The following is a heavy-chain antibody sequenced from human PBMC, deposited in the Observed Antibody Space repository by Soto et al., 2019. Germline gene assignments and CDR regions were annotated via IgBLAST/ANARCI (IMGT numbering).Heavy chain of an antibody. V-gene: IGHV3-9*01. Sequence: EVQLVESGGGLVQPGRSLRLSCVASGFTFGDYGMHWVRQAPGRGPEWVSGISWNSGNIGYAETVKGRFTISRDNATNSLYRQMNSLRAEDTGLYYCVKDDLTSVFGVVHDASDIWGQGTMVTVSS. CDR3: VKDDLTSVFGVVHDASDI. CDR1: GFTFGDYG. CDR2: ISWNSGNI. J-gene: IGHJ3*02. D-gene: IGHD3-3*01.